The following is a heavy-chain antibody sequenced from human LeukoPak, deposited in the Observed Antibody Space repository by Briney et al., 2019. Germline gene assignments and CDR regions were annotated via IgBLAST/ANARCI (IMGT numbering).Heavy chain of an antibody. D-gene: IGHD3-3*01. V-gene: IGHV1-2*02. CDR1: GYTCTGYY. CDR2: INPNSGGT. CDR3: ARDKGVWSGYFDY. J-gene: IGHJ4*02. Sequence: GASVKVSCKASGYTCTGYYMHWVRQAPGQGLEWMGWINPNSGGTNYAQKFQGRVTMTRDTSISTAYMELSRLRSDDTAVYYCARDKGVWSGYFDYWGQGTLVTVSS.